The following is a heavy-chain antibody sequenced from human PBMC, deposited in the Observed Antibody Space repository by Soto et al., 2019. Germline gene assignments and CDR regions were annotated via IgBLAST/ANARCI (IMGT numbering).Heavy chain of an antibody. J-gene: IGHJ6*02. V-gene: IGHV1-2*04. CDR1: GYTFTGYY. D-gene: IGHD2-2*02. Sequence: ASVKVSCKASGYTFTGYYMHWVRQAPGQGLEWMGWINPNSGGTNYARKFQGWVTMTRDTSISTAYMELSRLRSDDTAVYYCARYGCSSTSCYTAANYYGMDVWGQGTTVTVSS. CDR3: ARYGCSSTSCYTAANYYGMDV. CDR2: INPNSGGT.